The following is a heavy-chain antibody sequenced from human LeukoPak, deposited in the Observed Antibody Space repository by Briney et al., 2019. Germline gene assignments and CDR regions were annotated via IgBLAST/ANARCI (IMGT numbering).Heavy chain of an antibody. V-gene: IGHV3-53*01. J-gene: IGHJ4*02. Sequence: PGGSLRLSCAVSGFTFSSYGMHWVRQAPGKGLEWVSVIYSGGVTYYADSVKGRFTISRDNSRNTLYLQMNSLRAEDTAVYYCARLTQYYYDSNGHSGYSDYWGQGTLVTVSS. CDR2: IYSGGVT. CDR3: ARLTQYYYDSNGHSGYSDY. CDR1: GFTFSSYG. D-gene: IGHD3-22*01.